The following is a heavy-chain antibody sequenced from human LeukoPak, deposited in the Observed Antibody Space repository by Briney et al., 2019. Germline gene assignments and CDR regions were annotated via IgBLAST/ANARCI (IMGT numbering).Heavy chain of an antibody. CDR1: GYTFTSYY. D-gene: IGHD3-10*01. CDR3: ARTPPGYYYGSGSYXY. CDR2: INPSGGST. Sequence: ASVKVSCKASGYTFTSYYMHWVRQAPGQGLELMGIINPSGGSTSYAQKFQGRVTMTRDTSTSTVYMELSSLRSEDTAVYYCARTPPGYYYGSGSYXYWGQGTLVTVS. V-gene: IGHV1-46*01. J-gene: IGHJ4*02.